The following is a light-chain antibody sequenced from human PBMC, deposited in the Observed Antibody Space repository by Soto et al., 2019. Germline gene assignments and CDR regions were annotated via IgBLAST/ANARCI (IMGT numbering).Light chain of an antibody. Sequence: QSVLTQPRSVSGSPGQSVTISCTGTSRDVGAYNFVSWYQQHPGKAPKLMVNDVSERPSGVPDRFSGSKSGNTASLTFSGLQAEDEADYSCCSYAGSNTNVFGTGTKVTVL. CDR2: DVS. V-gene: IGLV2-11*01. CDR1: SRDVGAYNF. CDR3: CSYAGSNTNV. J-gene: IGLJ1*01.